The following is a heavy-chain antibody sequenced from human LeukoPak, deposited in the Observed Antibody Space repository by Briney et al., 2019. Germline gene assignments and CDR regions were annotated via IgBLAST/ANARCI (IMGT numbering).Heavy chain of an antibody. J-gene: IGHJ4*02. D-gene: IGHD2-2*01. CDR2: ISSSSSYI. V-gene: IGHV3-21*01. Sequence: GGSLRLSCAASGFTFSSYSMNWVRQAPGKGLEWVSSISSSSSYIYYADSVKGRFTISRDNSKNTLYLQMNSLRAEDTAVYYCAKEQRGYCSSTSCYGPSFDYWGQGTLVTVSS. CDR3: AKEQRGYCSSTSCYGPSFDY. CDR1: GFTFSSYS.